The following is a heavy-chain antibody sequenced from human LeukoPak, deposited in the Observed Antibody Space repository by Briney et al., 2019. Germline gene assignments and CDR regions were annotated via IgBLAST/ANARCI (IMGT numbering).Heavy chain of an antibody. V-gene: IGHV4-4*07. CDR3: ARGSGSGWSGNWFDP. D-gene: IGHD6-19*01. Sequence: SETLSLTCTVSGGSISSYYWSWIRQPAGKGLEWIGRIYTSGSTNYNPSLKSRVTISVDTSKNQFSLKLSSVTAADTAVYYCARGSGSGWSGNWFDPWGQGTLVTVSS. J-gene: IGHJ5*02. CDR1: GGSISSYY. CDR2: IYTSGST.